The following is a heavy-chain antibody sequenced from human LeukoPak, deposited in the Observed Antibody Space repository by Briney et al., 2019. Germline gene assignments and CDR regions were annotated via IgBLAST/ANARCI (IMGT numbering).Heavy chain of an antibody. CDR3: ARVKRVTTSPYYYYYMDV. CDR2: TYYRSKWYN. Sequence: SQTLSLTCAISGDSVSSNSAAWNWIRQSPSRGLEWLGRTYYRSKWYNDYAVSVKSRITINPDTSKNQFSLQLNSVTPEDTAVYYCARVKRVTTSPYYYYYMDVWGKGTTVTVSS. V-gene: IGHV6-1*01. CDR1: GDSVSSNSAA. D-gene: IGHD4-17*01. J-gene: IGHJ6*03.